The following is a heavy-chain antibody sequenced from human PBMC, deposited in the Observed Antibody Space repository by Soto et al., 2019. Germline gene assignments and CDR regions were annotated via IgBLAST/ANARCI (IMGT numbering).Heavy chain of an antibody. CDR1: GFPFSNYD. CDR2: ISSSGATI. D-gene: IGHD3-3*01. J-gene: IGHJ4*02. V-gene: IGHV3-48*03. CDR3: ARSPVSECN. Sequence: GGSLRLSCAASGFPFSNYDMNWVRQPPGKGLEWVAYISSSGATIYYADSVKGRFTISRDNAKNSLYLQLNSLGVEDTAVYYCARSPVSECNWDQGTLVTVS.